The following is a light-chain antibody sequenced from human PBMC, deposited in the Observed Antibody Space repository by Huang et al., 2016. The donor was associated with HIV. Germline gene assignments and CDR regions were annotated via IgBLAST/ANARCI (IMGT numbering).Light chain of an antibody. CDR3: QQYNNWPRT. CDR2: GAS. V-gene: IGKV3-15*01. CDR1: QSVSSN. Sequence: EIVMTQSPATLSVSPGERATLPCRASQSVSSNLAWYQQKPGQAPRLLIYGASTRATGIPARFSCSGSGTEFTLTISSLQSEDFAVYYCQQYNNWPRTFGPGTKVDIK. J-gene: IGKJ3*01.